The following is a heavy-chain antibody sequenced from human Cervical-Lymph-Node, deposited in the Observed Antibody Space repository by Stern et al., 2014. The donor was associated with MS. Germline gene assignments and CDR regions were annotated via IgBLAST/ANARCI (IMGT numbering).Heavy chain of an antibody. J-gene: IGHJ5*01. V-gene: IGHV2-70*04. D-gene: IGHD6-13*01. CDR2: SVWDEDK. Sequence: QITLKESGPALVRPTQTLTLTCTFSGLSLNTGGMCVTWIRQPPGKALERLASSVWDEDKFYSRSLKTRLTISRDTSKNEVFLTMTNMAPLDTCTYSCVRLNHYRSWSPDSLGPGTLFTVSS. CDR3: VRLNHYRSWSPDS. CDR1: GLSLNTGGMC.